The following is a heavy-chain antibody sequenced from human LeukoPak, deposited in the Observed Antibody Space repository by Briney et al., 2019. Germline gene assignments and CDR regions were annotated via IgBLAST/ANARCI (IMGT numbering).Heavy chain of an antibody. CDR2: IKQDGSAK. CDR3: ARPVSGWYWFDN. CDR1: GFTFSRHW. Sequence: PGGSLRLSCAASGFTFSRHWMYWVRQAPGKGLEWVANIKQDGSAKPYVDSVKGRFTISRDNAKNTLYLQMNSLRAEDTAVYYCARPVSGWYWFDNWGQGSLVTVSS. J-gene: IGHJ4*02. D-gene: IGHD6-19*01. V-gene: IGHV3-7*01.